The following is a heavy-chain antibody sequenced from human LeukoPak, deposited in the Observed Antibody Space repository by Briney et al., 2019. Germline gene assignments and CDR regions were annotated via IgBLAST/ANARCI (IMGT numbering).Heavy chain of an antibody. D-gene: IGHD2-15*01. Sequence: PSETLSLTCAVYSGPFSGYYWSWIRQPPGKGLEWIGEINDSGSVNCNPSLKNRVTLSVDTSKNQFPLRLSSVAAADTAVYYCARRLVDSGASQVSDDWGQGTLVTVSS. CDR3: ARRLVDSGASQVSDD. CDR2: INDSGSV. CDR1: SGPFSGYY. J-gene: IGHJ4*02. V-gene: IGHV4-34*01.